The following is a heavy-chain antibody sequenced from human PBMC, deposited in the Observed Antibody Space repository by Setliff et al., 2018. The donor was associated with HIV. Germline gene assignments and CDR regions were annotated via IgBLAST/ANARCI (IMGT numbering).Heavy chain of an antibody. CDR1: GFTFSSYW. V-gene: IGHV3-7*01. CDR3: AKDRDYISSRLTHFYYFGLDV. J-gene: IGHJ6*02. Sequence: PGGSLRLSCAASGFTFSSYWIIWVRQAPGKGLEWVANINQDGSEKYYVDSVKGRFTISRDNAKNSLYLQMNSLTAEDTAVYYCAKDRDYISSRLTHFYYFGLDVWGQGTTVTVSS. CDR2: INQDGSEK. D-gene: IGHD3-16*01.